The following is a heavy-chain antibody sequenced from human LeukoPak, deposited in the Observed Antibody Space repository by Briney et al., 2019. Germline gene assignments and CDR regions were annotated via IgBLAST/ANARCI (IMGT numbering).Heavy chain of an antibody. J-gene: IGHJ4*02. CDR3: ARHVGYNPFDY. D-gene: IGHD5-24*01. CDR2: IYYSGST. V-gene: IGHV4-59*08. Sequence: PSETLSLTCTVSGGSISSYYWSWIRQPPGKGLEWIGYIYYSGSTNYNPSLKSRVTISVDTSKNQFSPKLSSVTAADTAVYYCARHVGYNPFDYWGQGTLVTVSS. CDR1: GGSISSYY.